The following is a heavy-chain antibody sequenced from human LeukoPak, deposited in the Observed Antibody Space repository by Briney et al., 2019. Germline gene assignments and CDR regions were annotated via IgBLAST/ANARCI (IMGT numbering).Heavy chain of an antibody. Sequence: SVKVSCKASGGTFNNFTISWVRQAPGQGLEWVGGIIPMSGTANYAQKFQGRVTITADESTSTAYMELSSLRSEDTAIYYCASPVKYYDTWSGYPPFDYWGQGTLVTVSS. J-gene: IGHJ4*02. CDR3: ASPVKYYDTWSGYPPFDY. D-gene: IGHD3-3*01. CDR1: GGTFNNFT. V-gene: IGHV1-69*13. CDR2: IIPMSGTA.